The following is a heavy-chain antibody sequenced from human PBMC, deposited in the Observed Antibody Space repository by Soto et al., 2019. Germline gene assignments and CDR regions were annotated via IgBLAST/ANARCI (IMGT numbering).Heavy chain of an antibody. D-gene: IGHD3-3*01. CDR1: GFTFSSYA. V-gene: IGHV3-23*01. CDR3: AKVRDFWGGYYKHRGFDY. CDR2: ISGVGVST. J-gene: IGHJ4*02. Sequence: PGGSLRLSCAASGFTFSSYAMSWVRQAPGKGLEWVSVISGVGVSTYYADSVRGRFTISRDNSKNTFYLQMNSLRAEDTALFYFAKVRDFWGGYYKHRGFDYWGQGTRVTVSS.